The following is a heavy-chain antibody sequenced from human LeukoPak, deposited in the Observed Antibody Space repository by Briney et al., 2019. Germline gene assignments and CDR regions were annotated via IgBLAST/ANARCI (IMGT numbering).Heavy chain of an antibody. Sequence: ASVKVSCKPSGYTFTDYYMHWVRQAPGQGLEWMGWINPNSGGTNYAQKFQGRVTMTRDTSISTAYMEMSRLTSDDTAVYYCARGAVRVVGYFDYWGQGTLVTVSS. J-gene: IGHJ4*02. D-gene: IGHD1-26*01. CDR2: INPNSGGT. CDR3: ARGAVRVVGYFDY. CDR1: GYTFTDYY. V-gene: IGHV1-2*02.